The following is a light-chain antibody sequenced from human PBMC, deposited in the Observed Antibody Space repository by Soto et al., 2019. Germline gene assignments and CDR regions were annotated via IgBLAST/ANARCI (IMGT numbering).Light chain of an antibody. CDR2: DAS. V-gene: IGKV3-20*01. CDR3: QQYGSSLWT. Sequence: EIVLTQSPVTLSLSPGERATLYCRASQSVSSYLAWYQQKPGQAPRLLIYDASSRATGIPDRFSGSGSGTDFTLTISRLEPEDFAVYYCQQYGSSLWTFGQGTKV. J-gene: IGKJ1*01. CDR1: QSVSSY.